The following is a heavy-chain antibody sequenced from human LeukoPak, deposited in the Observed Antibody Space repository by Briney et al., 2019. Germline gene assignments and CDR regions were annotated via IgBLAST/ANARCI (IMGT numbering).Heavy chain of an antibody. V-gene: IGHV4-61*01. CDR2: IYYSGST. CDR3: ARVSYYDSSGYAPVDY. CDR1: GGSISSSSYY. D-gene: IGHD3-22*01. J-gene: IGHJ4*02. Sequence: PSETLSLTCTVSGGSISSSSYYWSWIRQPPGKGLEWIGYIYYSGSTNYNPSLKGRVTISVDTSKNQFSLKLSSVTAADTAVYYCARVSYYDSSGYAPVDYWGQGTLVTVSS.